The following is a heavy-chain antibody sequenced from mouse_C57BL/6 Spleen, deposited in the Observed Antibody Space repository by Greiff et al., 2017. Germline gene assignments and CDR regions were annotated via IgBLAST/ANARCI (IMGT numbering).Heavy chain of an antibody. CDR1: GFNIKDDY. D-gene: IGHD1-1*01. V-gene: IGHV14-4*01. J-gene: IGHJ1*03. CDR2: IDPENGDT. Sequence: VQLQQSGAELVRPGASVKLSCTASGFNIKDDYMHWVKQRPEQGLEWIGWIDPENGDTEYASKFQGKATITADTSSNTAYLQISSLTSEDTAVYYCTTGSSYGWYFDVWGTGTTVTVSS. CDR3: TTGSSYGWYFDV.